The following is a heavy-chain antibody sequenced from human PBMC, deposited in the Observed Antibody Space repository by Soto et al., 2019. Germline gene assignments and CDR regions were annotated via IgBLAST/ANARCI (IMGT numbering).Heavy chain of an antibody. CDR1: GVSITDYH. CDR3: AKRFGDYVGWFDP. J-gene: IGHJ5*02. CDR2: IFSRGTP. D-gene: IGHD4-17*01. V-gene: IGHV4-59*01. Sequence: PSETLSLTCTVSGVSITDYHWSWIRQSPGRGLEWIGYIFSRGTPNYNPSLKSRVTISVDTSRNQFSLKLNSLTAADTAMYFCAKRFGDYVGWFDPWGQGALVTVS.